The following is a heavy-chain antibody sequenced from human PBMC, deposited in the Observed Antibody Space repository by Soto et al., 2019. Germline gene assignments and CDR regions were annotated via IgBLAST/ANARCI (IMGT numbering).Heavy chain of an antibody. J-gene: IGHJ4*02. D-gene: IGHD6-13*01. Sequence: QLQLQESGSGLVKPSQTLSLTCAVSGGSISSGGYSWSWIRQPPGKGLEWIGYIYHSGSTYYNPALKSRVTISVDRSKNQFPLKLSSVTAADTAGYYCGSLHGGAHKTAAGHWGQGTLVTVSS. CDR2: IYHSGST. CDR3: GSLHGGAHKTAAGH. V-gene: IGHV4-30-2*01. CDR1: GGSISSGGYS.